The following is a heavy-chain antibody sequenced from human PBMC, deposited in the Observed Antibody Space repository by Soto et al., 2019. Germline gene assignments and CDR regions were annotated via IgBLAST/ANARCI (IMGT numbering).Heavy chain of an antibody. CDR3: ARDLEYQPQYP. D-gene: IGHD2-2*01. V-gene: IGHV1-18*04. CDR1: GYTFNSYG. CDR2: ISAYNGNT. Sequence: AAVKVSCKASGYTFNSYGISWVRQAPGQGLEWMGWISAYNGNTNYAQKVQGRVTMTTDTSTSTAYMELRSLRSDDTAVYYCARDLEYQPQYPWGQGTLVTVSS. J-gene: IGHJ5*02.